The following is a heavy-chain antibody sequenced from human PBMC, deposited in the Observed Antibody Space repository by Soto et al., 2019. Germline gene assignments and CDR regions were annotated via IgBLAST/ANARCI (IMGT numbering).Heavy chain of an antibody. CDR2: ISGSGGST. CDR3: ASRDSGSYFGTEYFQH. CDR1: GFTFSSYA. V-gene: IGHV3-23*01. Sequence: GGSLRLSCAASGFTFSSYAMSWVRQAPGKGLEWVSAISGSGGSTYYADSVKGRFTISRDNSKNTLYLQMNSLRAEDTAVYYCASRDSGSYFGTEYFQHWGQGTLVTVSS. J-gene: IGHJ1*01. D-gene: IGHD1-26*01.